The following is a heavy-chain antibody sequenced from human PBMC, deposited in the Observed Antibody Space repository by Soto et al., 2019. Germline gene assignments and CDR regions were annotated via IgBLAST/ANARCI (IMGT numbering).Heavy chain of an antibody. CDR2: ISGRT. V-gene: IGHV3-48*03. CDR3: ATAKYSSSSKFGIDY. Sequence: GVSLRLSCAASGFTFSSSEMNWVRQAPGKGLEWVSYISGRTYYADSVKGRFTISRDNSKNTLYLQMNSLRAEDTAVYYCATAKYSSSSKFGIDYWGQGTLVTVSS. D-gene: IGHD6-6*01. J-gene: IGHJ4*02. CDR1: GFTFSSSE.